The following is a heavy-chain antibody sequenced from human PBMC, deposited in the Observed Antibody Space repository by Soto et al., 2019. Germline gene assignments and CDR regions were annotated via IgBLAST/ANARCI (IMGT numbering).Heavy chain of an antibody. CDR1: GFTFSSYS. V-gene: IGHV3-48*01. J-gene: IGHJ4*02. D-gene: IGHD5-12*01. Sequence: GGSLRLSCAASGFTFSSYSMNWVRQAPGKGLEWVSYISSSSSTIYYADSVKGRFTISRDNAKNSLYLQMNSLRAEDTAVYDCARGSAIVATIAGEFDYWGQGTLVTVSS. CDR2: ISSSSSTI. CDR3: ARGSAIVATIAGEFDY.